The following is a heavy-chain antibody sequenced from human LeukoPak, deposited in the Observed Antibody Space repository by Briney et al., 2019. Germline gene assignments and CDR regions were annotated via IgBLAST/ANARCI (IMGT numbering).Heavy chain of an antibody. D-gene: IGHD3-22*01. CDR3: ASLKNYYDSSGYLVTDAFDI. CDR2: INPSAGST. V-gene: IGHV1-46*01. CDR1: GYTFTSHY. J-gene: IGHJ3*02. Sequence: GASVKVSCKASGYTFTSHYMHWVRQAPGQGLEWMGIINPSAGSTNYAQRFQGRVTMTRDMSTSTAYMELRSLKSDDTAVYYCASLKNYYDSSGYLVTDAFDIWGQGTMVTVSS.